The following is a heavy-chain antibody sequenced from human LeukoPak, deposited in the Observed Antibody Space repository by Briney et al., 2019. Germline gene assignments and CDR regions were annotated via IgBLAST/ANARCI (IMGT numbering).Heavy chain of an antibody. D-gene: IGHD6-13*01. CDR2: INHSGST. CDR3: ARRVKGIAAAYFDY. Sequence: SETLSLTCAVYGGSFSGYYWSWIRQPPGKGLEWIGEINHSGSTNYNPSLKSRVTISVDMSKNQFSLKLSSVTAADTAVYYCARRVKGIAAAYFDYWGQGTLVTVSS. CDR1: GGSFSGYY. J-gene: IGHJ4*02. V-gene: IGHV4-34*01.